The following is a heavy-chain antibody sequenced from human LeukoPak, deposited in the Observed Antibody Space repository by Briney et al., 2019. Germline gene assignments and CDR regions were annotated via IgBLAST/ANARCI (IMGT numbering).Heavy chain of an antibody. Sequence: SETLSLTYTVSGGSISGFYWSWIRQPPGKGLEWIGYIFYSGSTNYNPSLKSRVTISLDTSKNQFSLKLSSVTAADTAVYYCASNYYDSSGYERDDAFDIWGQGTMVTVSS. CDR2: IFYSGST. CDR1: GGSISGFY. V-gene: IGHV4-59*01. CDR3: ASNYYDSSGYERDDAFDI. D-gene: IGHD3-22*01. J-gene: IGHJ3*02.